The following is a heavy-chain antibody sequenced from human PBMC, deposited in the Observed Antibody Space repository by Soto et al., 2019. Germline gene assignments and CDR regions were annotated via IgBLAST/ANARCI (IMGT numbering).Heavy chain of an antibody. J-gene: IGHJ4*02. Sequence: GGSLRLSCAASGFTFSSYAMSWVRQAPGKGLEWVSFISGSDDSTYYADSVKGRFTISRDNSKNTLYLQINSLRAEDTAIYYCAKDKSMGAGSYTYFDSWGQGTLVTVSS. CDR2: ISGSDDST. CDR3: AKDKSMGAGSYTYFDS. V-gene: IGHV3-23*01. CDR1: GFTFSSYA. D-gene: IGHD1-26*01.